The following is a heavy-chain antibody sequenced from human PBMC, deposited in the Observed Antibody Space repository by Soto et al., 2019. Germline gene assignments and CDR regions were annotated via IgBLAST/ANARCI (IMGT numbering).Heavy chain of an antibody. D-gene: IGHD2-2*01. CDR1: GGSTSSGGYS. CDR2: IYHSGST. CDR3: ARGGYCSSTSCEPFDY. V-gene: IGHV4-30-2*01. Sequence: SETLSLTCAVSGGSTSSGGYSWSWIRQPPGKGLEWIGYIYHSGSTYYNPSLKSRVTISVDRSKNQFSLKLSSVTAADTAVYYCARGGYCSSTSCEPFDYWGQGTLVTVSS. J-gene: IGHJ4*02.